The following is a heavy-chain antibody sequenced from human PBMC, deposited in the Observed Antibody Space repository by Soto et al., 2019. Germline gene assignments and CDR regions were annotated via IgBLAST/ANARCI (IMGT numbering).Heavy chain of an antibody. CDR1: GYTLTELS. Sequence: QVQLVQSGAEVKKPGASVKVSCKVSGYTLTELSMHWVRQAPGKGLEWMGGFDPEDGETIYAQKFQGRVTMTEDTSTDTAYMELRSLRSEDPAVYYCATGQNLRFLEWLLIRPAAQFDYWGQGTLVTVSA. V-gene: IGHV1-24*01. D-gene: IGHD3-3*01. CDR3: ATGQNLRFLEWLLIRPAAQFDY. J-gene: IGHJ4*02. CDR2: FDPEDGET.